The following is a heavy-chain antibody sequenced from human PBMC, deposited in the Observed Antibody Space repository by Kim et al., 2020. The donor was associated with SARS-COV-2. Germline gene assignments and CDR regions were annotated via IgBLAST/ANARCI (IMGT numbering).Heavy chain of an antibody. CDR3: ARDWGSATVNYYYYGMDV. V-gene: IGHV4-31*03. CDR1: GGSISSGGYY. CDR2: IYYSGST. J-gene: IGHJ6*02. D-gene: IGHD3-16*01. Sequence: SETLSLTCTVSGGSISSGGYYWSWIRQHPGKGLEWIGYIYYSGSTYYNPSLKSRVTISVDTSKNQFSLKLSSVTAADTAVYYCARDWGSATVNYYYYGMDVWGQGTTVTVSS.